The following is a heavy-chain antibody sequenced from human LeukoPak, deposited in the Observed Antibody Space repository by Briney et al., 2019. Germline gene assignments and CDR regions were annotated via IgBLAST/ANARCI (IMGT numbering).Heavy chain of an antibody. D-gene: IGHD2-2*01. V-gene: IGHV3-30*19. Sequence: GGSLRLSCATSGFTFSGYGIHWVRQAPGKGLERVAVITYDGSNKYYADSVKGRFTISRDKSKNTLYLQMNSLRAEDTAVYYCARVGVTYCSSTSCYPDYWGQGTLVTVSS. CDR2: ITYDGSNK. J-gene: IGHJ4*02. CDR3: ARVGVTYCSSTSCYPDY. CDR1: GFTFSGYG.